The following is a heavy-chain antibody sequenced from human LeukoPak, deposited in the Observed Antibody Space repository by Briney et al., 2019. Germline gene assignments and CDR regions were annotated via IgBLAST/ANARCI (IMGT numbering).Heavy chain of an antibody. D-gene: IGHD2-15*01. V-gene: IGHV4-31*09. CDR3: SCSGGSCYYRDDRGP. J-gene: IGHJ5*02. CDR1: GGSISSGGYY. CDR2: IYYSGST. Sequence: PSQTLSLTCTVSGGSISSGGYYWSWIRQLPGKGLEWIGYIYYSGSTYYNPSLRSRVTISVDTSKNQVSLKLTSVAAADTAIYYCSCSGGSCYYRDDRGPWGQGTLVTVSS.